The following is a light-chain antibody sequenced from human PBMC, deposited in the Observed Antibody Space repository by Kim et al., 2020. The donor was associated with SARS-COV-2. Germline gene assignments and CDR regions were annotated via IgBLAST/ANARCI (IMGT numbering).Light chain of an antibody. Sequence: SVPPGERAPLSCRTSQNIGINLAWYQQKPGQAPRLLIYGASTRATGISDRFSGSGSGTDFTLTISSLQSEDLAVYYCQQYGDWPYVFGQGTKLEI. CDR2: GAS. V-gene: IGKV3-15*01. CDR1: QNIGIN. J-gene: IGKJ2*01. CDR3: QQYGDWPYV.